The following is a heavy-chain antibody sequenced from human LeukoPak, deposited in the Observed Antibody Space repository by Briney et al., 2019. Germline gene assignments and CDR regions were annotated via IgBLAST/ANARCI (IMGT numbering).Heavy chain of an antibody. CDR1: GGSISSYY. CDR3: ARQRRIHYYYYYYMDV. V-gene: IGHV4-59*08. CDR2: IYYSGST. Sequence: PSETLSLTCTVSGGSISSYYWSWIRQPPGKGLEWIGYIYYSGSTNYNPSLKSRVTISVDTSKNQFSLKLSSVTAADTAVYYCARQRRIHYYYYYYMDVWGKGTTVTISS. J-gene: IGHJ6*03.